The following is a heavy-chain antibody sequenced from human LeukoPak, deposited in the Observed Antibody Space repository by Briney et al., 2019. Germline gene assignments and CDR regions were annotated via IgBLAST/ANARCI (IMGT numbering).Heavy chain of an antibody. CDR1: GGSMSSGDYY. CDR2: IYYSGKT. Sequence: SQTLSLACTVSGGSMSSGDYYWSWIRQPPGKGVEWIGYIYYSGKTYYNPSLKSRLTISIDTSKNQFSLKLSSVTAADTAVYYCARDFVRHYYYYGMDVWGQGTTVTVSS. J-gene: IGHJ6*02. CDR3: ARDFVRHYYYYGMDV. V-gene: IGHV4-30-4*01. D-gene: IGHD2-21*01.